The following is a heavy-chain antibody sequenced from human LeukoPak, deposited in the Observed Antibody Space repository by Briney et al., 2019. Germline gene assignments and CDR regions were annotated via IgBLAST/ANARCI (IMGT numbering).Heavy chain of an antibody. V-gene: IGHV4-59*01. CDR1: GGSISSYY. CDR2: IYYSGST. D-gene: IGHD2-8*01. J-gene: IGHJ6*03. Sequence: SETLSLTCTVSGGSISSYYWRWIRQPPGKGLEWIGYIYYSGSTNYNPSLKSRVTISVDTSKNQFSLKLSSVTAADTAVYYCARMGVYYYYYYMDVWGKGTTVTVSS. CDR3: ARMGVYYYYYYMDV.